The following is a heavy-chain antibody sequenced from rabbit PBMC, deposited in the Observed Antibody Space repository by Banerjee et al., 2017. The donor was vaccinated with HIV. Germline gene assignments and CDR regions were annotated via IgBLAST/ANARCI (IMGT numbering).Heavy chain of an antibody. V-gene: IGHV1S45*01. Sequence: QEQLEESGGDLVKPEGSLTLTCTASGFSFSSNYWLCWVRQAPGKGLEWIACINTSSGNTVYANWAKGRFTISKTSSTTVTLQMTSLTAADTATYFCARGGYDDYADYFNLWGQGTLVTVS. CDR2: INTSSGNT. D-gene: IGHD2-1*01. J-gene: IGHJ4*01. CDR3: ARGGYDDYADYFNL. CDR1: GFSFSSNYW.